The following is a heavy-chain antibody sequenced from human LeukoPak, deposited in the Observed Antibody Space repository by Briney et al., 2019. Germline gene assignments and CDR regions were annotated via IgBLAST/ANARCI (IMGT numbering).Heavy chain of an antibody. CDR2: INEHGTP. CDR3: AKGPEWLLYSTFDP. V-gene: IGHV3-74*03. Sequence: LGGSLRLSCAASGFTFRNYWMYWVRQAPGKGLVWIANINEHGTPMYEDSVKGRFTISRDNARDTLYLQMNSLRAEDTAVYYCAKGPEWLLYSTFDPWGQGTLVTVSS. J-gene: IGHJ5*02. D-gene: IGHD3-3*01. CDR1: GFTFRNYW.